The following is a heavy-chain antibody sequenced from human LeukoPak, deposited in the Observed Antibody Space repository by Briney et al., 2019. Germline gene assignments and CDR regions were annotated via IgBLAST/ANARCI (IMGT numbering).Heavy chain of an antibody. CDR3: ALVSSSWYTHGY. CDR2: ISSSGSTI. V-gene: IGHV3-48*03. J-gene: IGHJ4*02. D-gene: IGHD6-13*01. Sequence: GGSLRLSCAASGFTFSSYEMNWVRQAPGKGLEWVSYISSSGSTIYYADSVKGRFTISRDNAKTSLYLQMNSLRAEDTAVYYCALVSSSWYTHGYWGQGTLVTVSS. CDR1: GFTFSSYE.